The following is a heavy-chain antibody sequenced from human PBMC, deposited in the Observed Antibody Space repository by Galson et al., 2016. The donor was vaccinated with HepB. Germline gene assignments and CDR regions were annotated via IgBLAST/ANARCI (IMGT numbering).Heavy chain of an antibody. Sequence: SLRLSCAASGFTVFNNYMTWVRQAPGKGLEWVSVIYSDGRTYYADSVKGRFTISRDNSKNTVYLQMNNLRAEDTAVYYCAKNGGWYGAGYFDYWGQGTLVTVSS. J-gene: IGHJ4*02. V-gene: IGHV3-66*01. D-gene: IGHD6-19*01. CDR3: AKNGGWYGAGYFDY. CDR2: IYSDGRT. CDR1: GFTVFNNY.